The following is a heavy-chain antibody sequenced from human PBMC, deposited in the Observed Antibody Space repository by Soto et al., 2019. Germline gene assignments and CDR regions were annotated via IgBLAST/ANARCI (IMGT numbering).Heavy chain of an antibody. D-gene: IGHD1-26*01. CDR2: IWYDGSNK. CDR3: ARDHSGSFFDY. V-gene: IGHV3-33*01. CDR1: GFTFSSYG. J-gene: IGHJ4*02. Sequence: QVQLVESGGGVVQPGRSLRLSCAASGFTFSSYGMHWVRQAPGKGLEWVAVIWYDGSNKYYADSVKGRFTISRDNSKNTLYLQMNSLRAEDTAMYYCARDHSGSFFDYWGQGTLVTVSS.